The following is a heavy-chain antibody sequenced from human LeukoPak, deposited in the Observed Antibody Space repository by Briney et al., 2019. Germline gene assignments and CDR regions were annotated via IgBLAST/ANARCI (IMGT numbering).Heavy chain of an antibody. J-gene: IGHJ3*02. V-gene: IGHV3-23*01. CDR3: AKYRGYQVHDAFDI. Sequence: PGGSLRLSCAASGFTFSSYGMHWVRQAPGKGLEWVSAISGSGSSTYYADSVKGRFTISRDNSKNTLYLQMNSLRAEDTAIYYCAKYRGYQVHDAFDIWGQGTMVTVSS. CDR2: ISGSGSST. CDR1: GFTFSSYG. D-gene: IGHD2-2*01.